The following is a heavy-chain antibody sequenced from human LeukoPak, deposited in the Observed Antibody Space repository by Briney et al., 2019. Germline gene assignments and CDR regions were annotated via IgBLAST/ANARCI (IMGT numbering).Heavy chain of an antibody. Sequence: SETLSLTCTVSGGSIRSNNYYWGWIRQPPGKGLEWIGIIYYSGSTYYNPSPKSRVTISVDTSKNQFSLKLSSVTAADTAVYFCARVRATKMDAFDIWGQGTMVTVSS. J-gene: IGHJ3*02. V-gene: IGHV4-39*07. D-gene: IGHD1-26*01. CDR2: IYYSGST. CDR3: ARVRATKMDAFDI. CDR1: GGSIRSNNYY.